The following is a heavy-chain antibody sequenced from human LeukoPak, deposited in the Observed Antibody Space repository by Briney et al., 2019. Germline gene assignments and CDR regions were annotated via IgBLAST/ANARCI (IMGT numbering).Heavy chain of an antibody. CDR3: AASGYCSGGSCYYDY. CDR2: MYPGDSDT. CDR1: GNSFTSYW. D-gene: IGHD2-15*01. Sequence: GESLKISCKGSGNSFTSYWIGWVRQMPGKGLEWMGIMYPGDSDTRYSPSFQGQVTISADKSISTAYLQWSSLKASDTAMYYCAASGYCSGGSCYYDYWGQGTLVTVSS. V-gene: IGHV5-51*01. J-gene: IGHJ4*02.